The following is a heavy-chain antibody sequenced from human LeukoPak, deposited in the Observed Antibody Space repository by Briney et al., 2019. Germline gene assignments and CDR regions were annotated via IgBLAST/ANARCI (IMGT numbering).Heavy chain of an antibody. J-gene: IGHJ4*02. CDR3: AREVAEGGSSWTLYYFDY. V-gene: IGHV1-69*04. CDR1: GGTFSSYA. D-gene: IGHD6-13*01. CDR2: IIPIFGIA. Sequence: GASVKVSCKASGGTFSSYAIRWVRQAPGQGLEWMGRIIPIFGIANYAQKFQGRVTITADKSTSTAYMELSSLRSEDTAVYYCAREVAEGGSSWTLYYFDYWGQGTLVTVSS.